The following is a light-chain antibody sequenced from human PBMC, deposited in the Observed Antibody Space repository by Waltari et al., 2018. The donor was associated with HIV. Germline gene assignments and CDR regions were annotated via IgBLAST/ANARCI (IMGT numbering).Light chain of an antibody. Sequence: ETVLTQSPGTLSLSPGDRATLSCRASQSIISKYVAWYQQKPGQAPRLLIYGASKRATGIPDRFRGSGSGTDFTLTISRLEPEDFAVYYCQQYGSSPIAFGQGTRLEIK. CDR1: QSIISKY. V-gene: IGKV3-20*01. J-gene: IGKJ5*01. CDR2: GAS. CDR3: QQYGSSPIA.